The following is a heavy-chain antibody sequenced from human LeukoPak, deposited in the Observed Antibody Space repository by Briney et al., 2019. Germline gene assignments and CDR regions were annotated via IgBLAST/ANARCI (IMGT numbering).Heavy chain of an antibody. CDR2: IYYSGST. J-gene: IGHJ5*02. V-gene: IGHV4-59*01. CDR1: GGSISSYY. D-gene: IGHD4-17*01. Sequence: PSETLSLTCTVSGGSISSYYWSWIRQPPGKGLEWIGYIYYSGSTNYNPSLKSRVTISIDTSKNQFSLKLSSVTAADTAVYFCARQVWTTVHFDPWGQGTLVTVSS. CDR3: ARQVWTTVHFDP.